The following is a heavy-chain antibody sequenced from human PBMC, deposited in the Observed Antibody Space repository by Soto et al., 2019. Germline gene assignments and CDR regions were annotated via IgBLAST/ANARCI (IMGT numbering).Heavy chain of an antibody. D-gene: IGHD3-9*01. V-gene: IGHV1-69*02. CDR1: GGTFSSYT. CDR2: IIPILGIA. Sequence: ASVKVSCKASGGTFSSYTISWVRQAPGQGLEWMGRIIPILGIANYAQKFQGRVTITADKSTSTAYMELSSLRSEDTAVYYCAACLSYDILTGYYNYYYYMDVWGKGTTVTVSS. J-gene: IGHJ6*03. CDR3: AACLSYDILTGYYNYYYYMDV.